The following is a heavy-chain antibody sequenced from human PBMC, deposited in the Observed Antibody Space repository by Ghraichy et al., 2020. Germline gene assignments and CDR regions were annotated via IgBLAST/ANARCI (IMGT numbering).Heavy chain of an antibody. V-gene: IGHV1-18*01. CDR3: ARDGVDGYMYYFDS. CDR1: GYRFSSYA. D-gene: IGHD5-24*01. CDR2: TSTDSGHT. Sequence: ASVKVSCKASGYRFSSYAITWVRQAPGQGLEWMGWTSTDSGHTVYAQRVQGRVTMTTDASTSTAYMELRSLRSDDTAVYYCARDGVDGYMYYFDSWGQGTLVTVSS. J-gene: IGHJ4*02.